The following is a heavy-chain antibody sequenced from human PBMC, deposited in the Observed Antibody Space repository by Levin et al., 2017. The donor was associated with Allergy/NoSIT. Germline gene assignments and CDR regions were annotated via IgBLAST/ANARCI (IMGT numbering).Heavy chain of an antibody. Sequence: ASVKVSCKVSGYTLTELSMHWVRQAPGKGLEWMGGFDPEDGETIYAQKFQGRVTMTEDTSTDTAYMELSSLRSEDTAVYYCATVTVRGGIHYYGMDVWGQGTTVTVSS. J-gene: IGHJ6*02. CDR2: FDPEDGET. CDR1: GYTLTELS. V-gene: IGHV1-24*01. D-gene: IGHD3-10*01. CDR3: ATVTVRGGIHYYGMDV.